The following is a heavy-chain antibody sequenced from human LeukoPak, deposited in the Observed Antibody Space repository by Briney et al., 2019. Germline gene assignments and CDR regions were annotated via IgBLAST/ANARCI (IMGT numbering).Heavy chain of an antibody. Sequence: VKXSCKASGYTFTSYGISWVRQAPGRGLEWMGWISAYNGNTNYAQKLQGRVTMTTDTSTSTAYMELRSLRSDDTAVYYCARDEGWGLGDAFDIWGQGTMVTVSS. CDR3: ARDEGWGLGDAFDI. V-gene: IGHV1-18*01. J-gene: IGHJ3*02. CDR1: GYTFTSYG. D-gene: IGHD3/OR15-3a*01. CDR2: ISAYNGNT.